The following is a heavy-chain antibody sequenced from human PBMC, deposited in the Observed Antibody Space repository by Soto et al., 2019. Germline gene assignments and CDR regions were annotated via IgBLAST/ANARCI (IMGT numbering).Heavy chain of an antibody. V-gene: IGHV4-31*03. CDR1: GGSISSGGYY. Sequence: QVQLQESGPGLVKPSQTLSLTCTVSGGSISSGGYYWSWIRQHPGKGLEWIGYIYYSGSTYYNPYLKRRVTISVDTSKNQFYLKLSSVTAAATAVYYCTRWCSGGSCHGPNQYYYYGRDGRGQGTTVTVSS. CDR2: IYYSGST. J-gene: IGHJ6*02. CDR3: TRWCSGGSCHGPNQYYYYGRDG. D-gene: IGHD2-15*01.